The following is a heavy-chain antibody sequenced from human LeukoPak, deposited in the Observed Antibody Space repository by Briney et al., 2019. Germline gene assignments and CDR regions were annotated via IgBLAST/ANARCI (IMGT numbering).Heavy chain of an antibody. CDR2: IYTSGST. D-gene: IGHD6-13*01. CDR3: ARLGSPGYSSSWNWFDP. Sequence: SETLSLTCTVSGGSISSGSYYWSWIRQPAGKGLEWIGRIYTSGSTNYNPSLKSRVTISVDTSKNQFSLKLSSVTAADTAVYYCARLGSPGYSSSWNWFDPWGQGTLVTVSS. CDR1: GGSISSGSYY. V-gene: IGHV4-61*02. J-gene: IGHJ5*02.